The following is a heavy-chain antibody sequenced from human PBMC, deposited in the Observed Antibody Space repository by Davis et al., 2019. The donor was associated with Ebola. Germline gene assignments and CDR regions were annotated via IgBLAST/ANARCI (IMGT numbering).Heavy chain of an antibody. CDR2: IKTDGSTT. J-gene: IGHJ6*02. CDR3: ARDTSHQLPHWLYYFYGMDV. CDR1: GFTFSNYY. Sequence: GESLKISCAASGFTFSNYYLHWVRQAPGKGLEWVARIKTDGSTTRYADSVKGRFSISRDNTKNTLYLQMNSLRGEDTAIYYCARDTSHQLPHWLYYFYGMDVWGQGTTFIVSS. V-gene: IGHV3-74*01. D-gene: IGHD2-2*01.